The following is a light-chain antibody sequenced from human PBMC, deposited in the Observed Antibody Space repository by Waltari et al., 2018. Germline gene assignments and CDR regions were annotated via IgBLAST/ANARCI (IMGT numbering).Light chain of an antibody. CDR3: QQYNNWSSIT. J-gene: IGKJ5*01. CDR1: QSISSN. Sequence: EIVMTQSPATLSVSPGERVTLPCRASQSISSNLAWYQQKPGQAPSLVIDGASTRPTGIPGRFSGSGSGTEFTLTISSLQSEDVAVYYCQQYNNWSSITFGQGTRLEIK. CDR2: GAS. V-gene: IGKV3-15*01.